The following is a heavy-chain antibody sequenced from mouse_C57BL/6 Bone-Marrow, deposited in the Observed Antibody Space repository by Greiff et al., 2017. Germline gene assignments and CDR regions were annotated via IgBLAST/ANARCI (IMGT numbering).Heavy chain of an antibody. CDR2: INPYNGGT. D-gene: IGHD1-1*01. J-gene: IGHJ1*03. CDR3: APMTTVVAPYFDV. Sequence: VQLQQSGPVLVKPGASVKMSCKASGYTFTDYYMNWVKQSHGKSLEWIGVINPYNGGTSYNQKFKGKATLTVDKSSSTAYMELNSLTSEDSAVYYCAPMTTVVAPYFDVWGTGTTVTVSS. CDR1: GYTFTDYY. V-gene: IGHV1-19*01.